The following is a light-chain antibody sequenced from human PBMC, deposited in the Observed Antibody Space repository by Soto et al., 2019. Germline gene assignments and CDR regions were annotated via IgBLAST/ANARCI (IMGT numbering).Light chain of an antibody. Sequence: QSVLTQPASVSGSPGQSITISCTGTSSYVGGYNYVSWYQQHPGKAPKLMIYDVSNRPSGVSNRFSGSKSGNTASLTTSGLQAEDEADYYCSSYTSSSTYVFGTGTKVTVL. V-gene: IGLV2-14*01. CDR3: SSYTSSSTYV. J-gene: IGLJ1*01. CDR2: DVS. CDR1: SSYVGGYNY.